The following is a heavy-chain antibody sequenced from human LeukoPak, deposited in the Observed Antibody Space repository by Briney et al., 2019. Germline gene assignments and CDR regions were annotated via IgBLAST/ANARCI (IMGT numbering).Heavy chain of an antibody. CDR2: ISGSGGST. Sequence: GGSLRLSCAASGFTFSSYAMSWVRQAPGKGLEWVSAISGSGGSTYYADSVKGRFTISRDNSKNTLYLQMNSLRAEDTAVYYCATDLTMIVVDAGTDPWGQGTLVTVSS. D-gene: IGHD3-22*01. CDR1: GFTFSSYA. CDR3: ATDLTMIVVDAGTDP. V-gene: IGHV3-23*01. J-gene: IGHJ5*02.